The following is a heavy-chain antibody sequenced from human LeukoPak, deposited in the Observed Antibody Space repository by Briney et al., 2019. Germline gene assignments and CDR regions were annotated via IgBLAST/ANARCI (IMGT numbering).Heavy chain of an antibody. CDR1: GYSISSGYY. CDR3: ARHAKVATEPPMNY. CDR2: IYHSGST. D-gene: IGHD5-12*01. J-gene: IGHJ4*02. Sequence: SETLSLTCTVSGYSISSGYYWGWIRQPPGKGLEWIGSIYHSGSTYYNPSLKSRVTISVDTSKNQFSLKVNSVTAADTAVYYCARHAKVATEPPMNYWGQGTLVTVSS. V-gene: IGHV4-38-2*02.